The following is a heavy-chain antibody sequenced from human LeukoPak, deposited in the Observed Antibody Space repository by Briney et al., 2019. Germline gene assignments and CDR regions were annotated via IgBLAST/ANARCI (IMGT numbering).Heavy chain of an antibody. Sequence: ASVKVSCEVSGYTFTDYYMHWVQQAPGKGLEWMGLVDPEDGETIYAEKFQGRVTITADTSTDTAYMELSSLRSEDTAVYYCATAGRDGYNRDLGYWGQGTLVTVSS. CDR2: VDPEDGET. CDR1: GYTFTDYY. D-gene: IGHD5-24*01. J-gene: IGHJ4*02. V-gene: IGHV1-69-2*01. CDR3: ATAGRDGYNRDLGY.